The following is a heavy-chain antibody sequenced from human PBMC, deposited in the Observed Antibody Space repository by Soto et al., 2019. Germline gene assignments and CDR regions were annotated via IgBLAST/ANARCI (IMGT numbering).Heavy chain of an antibody. Sequence: SETLSLTCTVSGGSISSSSYYWGWIRQPPGKGLEWIGSIYYSGSTYYNPSLKSRVTISVDTSKNQFSLKLSSVTAADTAVYYCSRGFYYSCGYYQTRYYYYGMDVWGQGTTVTVSS. CDR2: IYYSGST. CDR1: GGSISSSSYY. D-gene: IGHD3-22*01. V-gene: IGHV4-39*01. CDR3: SRGFYYSCGYYQTRYYYYGMDV. J-gene: IGHJ6*02.